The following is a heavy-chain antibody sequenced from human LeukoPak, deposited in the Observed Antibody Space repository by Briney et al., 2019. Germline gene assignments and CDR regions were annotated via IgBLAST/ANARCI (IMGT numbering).Heavy chain of an antibody. Sequence: GGSLRLSCAASGFTFSSYGMHWVRQAPGKGLEWVAVISYDGSNKYYADSVKGRFTISRDNSKNTLYLQMNSLRAEDTAVYYCAKASPTVTYYYYGMDVWGQGTTVTVSS. CDR3: AKASPTVTYYYYGMDV. CDR1: GFTFSSYG. CDR2: ISYDGSNK. V-gene: IGHV3-30*18. J-gene: IGHJ6*02. D-gene: IGHD4-17*01.